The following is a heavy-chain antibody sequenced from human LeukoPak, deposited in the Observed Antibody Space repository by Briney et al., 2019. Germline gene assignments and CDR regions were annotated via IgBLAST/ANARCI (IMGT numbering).Heavy chain of an antibody. CDR3: VAVTGRPAGGGVYY. D-gene: IGHD6-19*01. CDR2: VSGGGSGT. CDR1: GFTFSSYG. J-gene: IGHJ4*02. V-gene: IGHV3-23*01. Sequence: GGTLRLSCAASGFTFSSYGMSWGRQAPGKGLEWVSAVSGGGSGTYYADSVKGRFTISRDNSKNTLYLQMNSLTGEDSAVYYCVAVTGRPAGGGVYYWGQGTLVTVSS.